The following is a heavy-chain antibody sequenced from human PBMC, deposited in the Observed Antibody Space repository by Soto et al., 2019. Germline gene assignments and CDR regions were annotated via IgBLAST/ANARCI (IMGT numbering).Heavy chain of an antibody. CDR1: GGSISSGGYS. CDR2: IYHSGST. CDR3: ARVSGSYYYGMDV. D-gene: IGHD1-26*01. Sequence: PSETLSLTCAVSGGSISSGGYSWSWFRQPPGKGLEWIGEIYHSGSTNYNPSLKSRVTISVDKSKNQFSLKLSSVTAADTAVYYCARVSGSYYYGMDVWGQGTTVTVSS. V-gene: IGHV4-30-2*01. J-gene: IGHJ6*02.